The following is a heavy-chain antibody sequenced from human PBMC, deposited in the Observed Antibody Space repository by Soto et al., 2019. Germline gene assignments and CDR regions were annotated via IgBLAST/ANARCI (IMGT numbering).Heavy chain of an antibody. CDR3: ATQGGYSYRLEYYIDY. Sequence: ASVKVSCKASGYTFTGYYMHWVRQAPGQGLEWMGWINPNTGGTNYAQNFQGWVTMTRDTSISTAYMELSRLGSDDTAIYYCATQGGYSYRLEYYIDYRGQGTPVTVSS. D-gene: IGHD5-18*01. CDR2: INPNTGGT. V-gene: IGHV1-2*04. CDR1: GYTFTGYY. J-gene: IGHJ4*02.